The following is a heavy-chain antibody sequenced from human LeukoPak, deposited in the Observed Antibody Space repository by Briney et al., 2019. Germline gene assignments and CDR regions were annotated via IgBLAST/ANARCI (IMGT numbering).Heavy chain of an antibody. CDR2: INPSGGST. Sequence: GASVKVSCKASGYTFTSYYMHWVRQAPGQGLEWMGIINPSGGSTSYAQKFQGRVTMTRDTSTSTVYMELSSLRSEDTAVYYCARDGGVWGATITVFDYWGQGTLVTVSP. J-gene: IGHJ4*02. D-gene: IGHD5-24*01. CDR3: ARDGGVWGATITVFDY. CDR1: GYTFTSYY. V-gene: IGHV1-46*01.